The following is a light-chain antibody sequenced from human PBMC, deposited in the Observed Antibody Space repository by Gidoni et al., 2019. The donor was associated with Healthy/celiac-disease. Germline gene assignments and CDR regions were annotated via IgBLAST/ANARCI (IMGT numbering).Light chain of an antibody. CDR2: DAS. J-gene: IGKJ4*01. Sequence: DIQITQSPSSLSASVGDRVTITWQASQDISNYLNWYHQKPGKAPKRLIYDASNLATGVPSRFSGSGSGTDFTFTISSLQPEDIATYYCQQYDNLPPLTFGGGTKVEIK. V-gene: IGKV1-33*01. CDR3: QQYDNLPPLT. CDR1: QDISNY.